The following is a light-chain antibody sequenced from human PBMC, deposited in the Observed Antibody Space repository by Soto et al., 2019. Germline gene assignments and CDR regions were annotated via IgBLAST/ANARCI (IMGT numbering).Light chain of an antibody. V-gene: IGKV1-5*01. CDR2: DGS. J-gene: IGKJ3*01. CDR1: QYISTW. Sequence: DIQMTQSPSTLSASVGDRVTITCRASQYISTWLAWYQQKAGKAPKLLIYDGSSLESGVPSRFSGSGSGTEFTLTITSLQAEDVAVYYCQQYYSTPFTFGPGTKVDIK. CDR3: QQYYSTPFT.